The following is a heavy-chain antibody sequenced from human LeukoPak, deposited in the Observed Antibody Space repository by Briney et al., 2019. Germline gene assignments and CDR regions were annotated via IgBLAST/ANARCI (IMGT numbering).Heavy chain of an antibody. CDR1: GFTFSSYA. J-gene: IGHJ4*02. Sequence: GGSLRLSCAASGFTFSSYAMHWVRQALGKGLEWVAVISYDGSNKYYADSVKGRFTISRDNSKNTLYLQMNSLRAEDTAVYYCATPSTTVTTSYFDYWGQGTLVTVSS. CDR3: ATPSTTVTTSYFDY. V-gene: IGHV3-30-3*01. CDR2: ISYDGSNK. D-gene: IGHD4-17*01.